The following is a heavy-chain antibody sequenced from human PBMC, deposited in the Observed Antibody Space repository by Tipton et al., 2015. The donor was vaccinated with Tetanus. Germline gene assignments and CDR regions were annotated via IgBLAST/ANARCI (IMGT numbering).Heavy chain of an antibody. CDR1: GYTFTSYG. CDR3: ASGSSIRHGLDV. D-gene: IGHD2-2*01. Sequence: QVQLVQSGPEVKKPGASVKVSCKASGYTFTSYGLNWVRKAAGRGFEWMGWLNPKSGSEAYAPRFQGRVTMTTNTSITTAFMEVVSLTYEDTAVYYCASGSSIRHGLDVWGHGTSVTVSS. CDR2: LNPKSGSE. V-gene: IGHV1-8*02. J-gene: IGHJ6*02.